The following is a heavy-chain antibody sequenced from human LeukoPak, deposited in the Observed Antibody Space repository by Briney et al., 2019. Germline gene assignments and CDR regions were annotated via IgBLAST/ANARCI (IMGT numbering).Heavy chain of an antibody. J-gene: IGHJ4*02. Sequence: ASVKVSCKASGGTFSSYAISWVRQAPGQGLEWMGTVNPSGGSSNFAQKFQGRITMTRDTSTSTVYVELSSLRSEDTAVYYCARYNGDLTGGFDYWGQGTLVTVSS. V-gene: IGHV1-46*01. CDR1: GGTFSSYA. CDR3: ARYNGDLTGGFDY. D-gene: IGHD4-17*01. CDR2: VNPSGGSS.